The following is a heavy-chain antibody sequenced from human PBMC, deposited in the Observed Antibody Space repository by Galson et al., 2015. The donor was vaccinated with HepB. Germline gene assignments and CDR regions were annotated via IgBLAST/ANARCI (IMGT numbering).Heavy chain of an antibody. CDR1: GFTFSSYS. CDR2: IRSSSSTI. Sequence: LRLFCAASGFTFSSYSMNWVRQAPGKGLVWGTYIRSSSSTIYNADHVKHRFTISRNNAKNSLYLQMISLRAEDTAVYYCAREGRYKGDCSSTSCLYNWNDSGGGWGQGTLVTVSS. J-gene: IGHJ4*02. V-gene: IGHV3-48*01. D-gene: IGHD2-2*01. CDR3: AREGRYKGDCSSTSCLYNWNDSGGG.